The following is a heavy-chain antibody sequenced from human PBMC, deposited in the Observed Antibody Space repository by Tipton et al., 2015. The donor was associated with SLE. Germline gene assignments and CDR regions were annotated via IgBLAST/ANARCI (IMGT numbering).Heavy chain of an antibody. D-gene: IGHD2-21*02. CDR2: ISYDGSDK. V-gene: IGHV3-30*04. CDR3: ARSFDAFCGGPCYTGCYYYYMDV. J-gene: IGHJ6*03. Sequence: SLRLSCAASEFTFSIYAMHWVRQAPGKGLEWVAVISYDGSDKYYADSVKGRFTISRDNSKNTLYLQMNSLRAEDTALYFCARSFDAFCGGPCYTGCYYYYMDVWGRGTTVTVSS. CDR1: EFTFSIYA.